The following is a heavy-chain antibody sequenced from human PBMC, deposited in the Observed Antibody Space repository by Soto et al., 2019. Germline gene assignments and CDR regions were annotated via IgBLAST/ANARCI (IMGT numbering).Heavy chain of an antibody. Sequence: EVQLVESGGGLVQPGGSLILSCAASGFTFSTYHMNWVRQAPGKGLEWVSYIHSGGSRIYYADSVKGRFTISRDNAKNSLYLQMNSLRAEDTAVYYCARDGSTVTNTYHYAMDVWGQGTTVTVSS. V-gene: IGHV3-48*03. J-gene: IGHJ6*02. CDR1: GFTFSTYH. CDR2: IHSGGSRI. D-gene: IGHD4-17*01. CDR3: ARDGSTVTNTYHYAMDV.